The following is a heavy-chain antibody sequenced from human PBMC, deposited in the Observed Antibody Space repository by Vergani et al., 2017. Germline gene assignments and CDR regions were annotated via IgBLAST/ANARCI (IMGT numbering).Heavy chain of an antibody. V-gene: IGHV3-23*01. J-gene: IGHJ6*02. CDR1: GFTFSSYA. D-gene: IGHD2-2*01. CDR2: ISGSGGST. Sequence: EVQLLESGGGLVQPGGSLRLSCAASGFTFSSYAMSWVRQAPGKGLEWVSAISGSGGSTYYADSVKGRFTISRDNSKNTLYLQMNSLRAEDTAVYYCAQSTDIVVVPYLYYYYGMYVWGQGTTVTVSS. CDR3: AQSTDIVVVPYLYYYYGMYV.